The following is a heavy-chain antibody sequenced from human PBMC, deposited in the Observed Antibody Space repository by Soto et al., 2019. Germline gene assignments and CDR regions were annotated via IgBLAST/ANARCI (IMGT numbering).Heavy chain of an antibody. Sequence: QVQLVQSGAEVKKPGSSVTISCNASGGTFTSYTVNWVRQAPGQGLELMGRIVPILDTANYAQKFQGRVTINADRSTSTAYMELTSLTSEDTAVYFCLRRDYISAPDFWGQGTLVTVSS. CDR2: IVPILDTA. CDR1: GGTFTSYT. V-gene: IGHV1-69*08. J-gene: IGHJ1*01. D-gene: IGHD3-16*01. CDR3: LRRDYISAPDF.